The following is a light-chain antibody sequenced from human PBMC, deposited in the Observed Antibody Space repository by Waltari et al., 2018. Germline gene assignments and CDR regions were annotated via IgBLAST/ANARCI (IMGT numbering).Light chain of an antibody. CDR1: QSITSY. Sequence: DIQMTQSPSSLSASVGDSAPIPCRASQSITSYLNWYQQKPGKAPKLLIYAASSLQSGVPSRFSGSGSGTDFTLTISSLQPEDFATYYCQQSYSTPRTFGPGTKVDIK. J-gene: IGKJ3*01. CDR3: QQSYSTPRT. V-gene: IGKV1-39*01. CDR2: AAS.